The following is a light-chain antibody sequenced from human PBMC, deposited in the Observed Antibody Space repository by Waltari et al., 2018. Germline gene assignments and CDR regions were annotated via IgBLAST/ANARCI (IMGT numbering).Light chain of an antibody. CDR2: DAS. J-gene: IGKJ5*01. Sequence: EIVLTQSPATLSLSPGERATLSCRASQSVSSYLAWYQQKPGQAPRLLIYDASNRATGIPARSSGSGSGTDFTLTISSLEPEDFAVYYCQQRSNWRDTFGQGTRLEIK. V-gene: IGKV3-11*01. CDR1: QSVSSY. CDR3: QQRSNWRDT.